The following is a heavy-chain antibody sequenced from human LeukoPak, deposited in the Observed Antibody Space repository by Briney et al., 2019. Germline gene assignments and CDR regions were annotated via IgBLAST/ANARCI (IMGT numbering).Heavy chain of an antibody. V-gene: IGHV3-30-3*01. CDR3: ARDTWSDY. D-gene: IGHD2-8*02. CDR1: GFTLITYA. J-gene: IGHJ4*02. Sequence: PGGSLRLSCAASGFTLITYAMHWVRQAPGKGLEWVAVISYDGSNKYYADFVKGRFTISRDNSKNTLYLQMNSLRPEDTALYYCARDTWSDYWGQGTLVTVSS. CDR2: ISYDGSNK.